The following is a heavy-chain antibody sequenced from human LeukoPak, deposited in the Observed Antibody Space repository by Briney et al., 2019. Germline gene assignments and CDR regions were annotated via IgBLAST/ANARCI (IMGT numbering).Heavy chain of an antibody. V-gene: IGHV4-61*01. CDR3: ARGQKYRSGYTVTELGSGYFDY. CDR1: GFSFSSGWY. D-gene: IGHD5-18*01. Sequence: SETLSLTCTVSGFSFSSGWYWGWIRQPPGKGLEWIGYIYYSGRTSYNPSLKSRVTISVDTSKNQFSLRLSSVTAADTAVYYCARGQKYRSGYTVTELGSGYFDYWGQGTLVTVSS. CDR2: IYYSGRT. J-gene: IGHJ4*02.